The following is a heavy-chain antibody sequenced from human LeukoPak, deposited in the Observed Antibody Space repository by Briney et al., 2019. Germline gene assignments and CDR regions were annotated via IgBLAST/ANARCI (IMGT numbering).Heavy chain of an antibody. CDR1: GFRFDDYG. D-gene: IGHD2-2*01. CDR3: GRVYCSTTSCYDYYDYYMDV. CDR2: TNWDGAST. J-gene: IGHJ6*03. V-gene: IGHV3-20*04. Sequence: PGGSLRLSCAASGFRFDDYGMSWVRHVPGKGLEWVSGTNWDGASTGYADSVKGRFTISRDNVKNFLYLQMNSLRVEDTALYFCGRVYCSTTSCYDYYDYYMDVWGKGTMVTVSS.